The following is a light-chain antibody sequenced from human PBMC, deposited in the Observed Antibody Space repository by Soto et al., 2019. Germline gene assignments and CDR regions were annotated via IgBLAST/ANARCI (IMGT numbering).Light chain of an antibody. CDR1: SSNIGAGYD. CDR3: QSYDSSLSDSV. J-gene: IGLJ1*01. CDR2: GNS. Sequence: QSVLTQAPSVSGAPGQRVTISCTGSSSNIGAGYDVHWYQQLPGTAPKLLIYGNSNRPSGVPDRFSGSKSGTSASLAITGLQAEDEADYYCQSYDSSLSDSVFGTGIKVTVL. V-gene: IGLV1-40*01.